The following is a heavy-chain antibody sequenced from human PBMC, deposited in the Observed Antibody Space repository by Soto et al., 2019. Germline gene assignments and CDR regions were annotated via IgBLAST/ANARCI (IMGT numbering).Heavy chain of an antibody. D-gene: IGHD3-16*01. CDR2: IHYSGST. CDR1: GVSITSHY. CDR3: TVGGAGHPFDY. J-gene: IGHJ4*02. Sequence: SETLSLTCTVSGVSITSHYWTWIRQPPGKGLEWIGNIHYSGSTNYSPSLMGRVIISVDTSENQSSLKLSSVTTADTAVYYCTVGGAGHPFDYWGQGTLVTVSS. V-gene: IGHV4-59*11.